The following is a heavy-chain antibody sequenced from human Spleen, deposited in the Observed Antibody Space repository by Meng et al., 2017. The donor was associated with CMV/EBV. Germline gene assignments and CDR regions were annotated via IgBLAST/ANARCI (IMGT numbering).Heavy chain of an antibody. CDR1: GFTFSSYE. J-gene: IGHJ4*02. CDR2: ISSSGSTI. Sequence: GGSLRLSCAASGFTFSSYEMNWVRQAPGKGLEWVSYISSSGSTIYYADSVKGRFTISRDNAKNSLYLQMNSLRAEDTAVSYCARGTIVVVSATDFGFDYWGQGTLVTVSS. V-gene: IGHV3-48*03. CDR3: ARGTIVVVSATDFGFDY. D-gene: IGHD2-2*01.